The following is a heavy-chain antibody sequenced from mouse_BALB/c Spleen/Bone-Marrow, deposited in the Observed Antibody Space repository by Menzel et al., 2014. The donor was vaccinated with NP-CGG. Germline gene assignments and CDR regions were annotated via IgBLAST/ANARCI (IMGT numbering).Heavy chain of an antibody. D-gene: IGHD2-2*01. CDR1: GYAFTNYL. J-gene: IGHJ2*01. CDR2: INPGSGGT. Sequence: QVQLQQPGAELVRPGTSVKVSRKASGYAFTNYLIEWVKQRPGQGLEWIGVINPGSGGTNYNEKFKGKATLTADNSSNTAYMHLSSLTSDDSAVYFCARGGHGSYWGQGTTLTVSS. CDR3: ARGGHGSY. V-gene: IGHV1-54*03.